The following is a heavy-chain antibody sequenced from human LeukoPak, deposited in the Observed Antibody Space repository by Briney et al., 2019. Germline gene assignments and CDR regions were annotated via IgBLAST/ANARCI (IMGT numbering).Heavy chain of an antibody. Sequence: PSQTLSLTCTVSGGSISSGSYYWSWTRQPAGKGLEWIGRIYTSGSTNYNPSLKSRVTISVDTSKNQFSLKLSSVTAADTAVYYCARVRALWFGEGDAFDIWGQGTMVTVSS. CDR2: IYTSGST. V-gene: IGHV4-61*02. CDR1: GGSISSGSYY. D-gene: IGHD3-10*01. J-gene: IGHJ3*02. CDR3: ARVRALWFGEGDAFDI.